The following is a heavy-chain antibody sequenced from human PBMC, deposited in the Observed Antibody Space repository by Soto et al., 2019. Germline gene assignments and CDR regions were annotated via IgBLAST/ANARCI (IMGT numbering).Heavy chain of an antibody. CDR1: GGSVSSTNHY. V-gene: IGHV4-39*01. CDR3: ARHGYYYDSTGYYYFV. Sequence: SETLSLTCTVSGGSVSSTNHYWGWIRQPPGKGPEWIGDIYYSGMTRYNPSLKSRVTMSVGTSMSQFFLKLSSVTAADTAVYYCARHGYYYDSTGYYYFVWGQGTLVTVSS. CDR2: IYYSGMT. J-gene: IGHJ4*02. D-gene: IGHD3-22*01.